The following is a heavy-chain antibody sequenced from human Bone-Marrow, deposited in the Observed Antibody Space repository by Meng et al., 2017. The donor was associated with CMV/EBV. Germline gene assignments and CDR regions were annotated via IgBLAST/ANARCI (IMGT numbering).Heavy chain of an antibody. CDR2: ITLYNGNT. D-gene: IGHD3-3*01. Sequence: ASVKVSCKASGYTFTCCSLHWLEQAPGQGLERMRWITLYNGNTNYAKKFQGRVTITRDMSLRTAYIELNSLISEDTAVYYCATAPRVEWLGGFDYWGQGTLVTVSS. V-gene: IGHV1-68*01. CDR3: ATAPRVEWLGGFDY. J-gene: IGHJ4*02. CDR1: GYTFTCCS.